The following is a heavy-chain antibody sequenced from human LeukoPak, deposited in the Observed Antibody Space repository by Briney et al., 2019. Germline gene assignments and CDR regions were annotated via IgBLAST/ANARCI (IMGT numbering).Heavy chain of an antibody. D-gene: IGHD5-24*01. Sequence: GGSLRLSCAASGFTFSSYEMNWVRQAPGKGLEWVSYISSSGSAMYYADSVKGRFTISRDNAKNSLYLQMNSLRAEDTAVYYCAREAADGYVFGEFDPWGQGTLVTVSS. CDR1: GFTFSSYE. J-gene: IGHJ5*02. CDR2: ISSSGSAM. V-gene: IGHV3-48*03. CDR3: AREAADGYVFGEFDP.